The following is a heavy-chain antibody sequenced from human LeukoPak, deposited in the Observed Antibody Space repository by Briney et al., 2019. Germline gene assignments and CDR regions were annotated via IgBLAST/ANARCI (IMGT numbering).Heavy chain of an antibody. D-gene: IGHD1-26*01. CDR1: GYTFTGYY. Sequence: ASVKVSCKASGYTFTGYYMHWVRQAPGQGLEWMGWINPNSGGTNYAQKFQGRVTMTRDTSISTAYMELSRLRSDDTAVYYCAREVNRSQPWELKPCDYWGQGTLVTVSS. CDR2: INPNSGGT. J-gene: IGHJ4*02. V-gene: IGHV1-2*02. CDR3: AREVNRSQPWELKPCDY.